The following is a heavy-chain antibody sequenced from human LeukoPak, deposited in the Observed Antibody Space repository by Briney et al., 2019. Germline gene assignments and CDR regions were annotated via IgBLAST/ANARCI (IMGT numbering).Heavy chain of an antibody. CDR2: IIPIFGTA. CDR3: AREQQPATEGFDP. J-gene: IGHJ5*02. V-gene: IGHV1-69*13. D-gene: IGHD6-13*01. CDR1: GGTFSSYA. Sequence: SVKVSCKASGGTFSSYAISWVRQAPGQGLEWMGGIIPIFGTANYAQKFQGRVTITADESTSTAYMELSSLRPEDTAVYYCAREQQPATEGFDPWGQGTLVTVSS.